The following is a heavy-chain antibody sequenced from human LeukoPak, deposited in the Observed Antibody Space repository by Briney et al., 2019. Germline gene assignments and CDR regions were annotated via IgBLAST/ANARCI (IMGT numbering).Heavy chain of an antibody. Sequence: ASVRVSCKTSGYTFSDYYMHWVRQAPGQGLEWMGWINSNSGGPKYAQKFQGRVTMTRDTSISTVYMELNTLISDDTAIYYCARYLSGYDYFDYWGQGTLVTVSS. V-gene: IGHV1-2*02. D-gene: IGHD5-12*01. CDR2: INSNSGGP. J-gene: IGHJ4*02. CDR3: ARYLSGYDYFDY. CDR1: GYTFSDYY.